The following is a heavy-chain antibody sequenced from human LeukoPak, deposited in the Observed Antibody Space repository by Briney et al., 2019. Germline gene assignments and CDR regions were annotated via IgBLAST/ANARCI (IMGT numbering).Heavy chain of an antibody. Sequence: SETLSLTCAVHGGSFSGYYWSWIRQPPGKGLEWIGEINHSGSTNYNLSLKSRVTISVNTSKNQFSLKLSSVTAADTAVYYCARGRVVRGVMAYWGQGTLVTVSS. CDR3: ARGRVVRGVMAY. J-gene: IGHJ4*02. D-gene: IGHD3-10*01. CDR1: GGSFSGYY. CDR2: INHSGST. V-gene: IGHV4-34*01.